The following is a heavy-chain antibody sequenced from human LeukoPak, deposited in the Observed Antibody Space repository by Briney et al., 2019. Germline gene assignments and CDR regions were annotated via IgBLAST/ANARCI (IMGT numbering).Heavy chain of an antibody. CDR2: ISSSGRST. V-gene: IGHV3-48*03. CDR3: ARDPDCSGGRCSERGLDY. Sequence: GGSLRLSCAASGFTLSDYEMNWIRQAPGKGLEWVAYISSSGRSTYYADSVKGRFTIFRDNTKNSLCLQMDSLRAEDTAVYYCARDPDCSGGRCSERGLDYWGQGTLVTVSS. J-gene: IGHJ4*02. D-gene: IGHD2-15*01. CDR1: GFTLSDYE.